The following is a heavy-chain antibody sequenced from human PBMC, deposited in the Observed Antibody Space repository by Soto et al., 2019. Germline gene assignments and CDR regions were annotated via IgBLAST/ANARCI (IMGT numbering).Heavy chain of an antibody. CDR2: INPNSGGT. CDR3: ATMVRGVIEYGMDV. V-gene: IGHV1-2*04. CDR1: GYTFTGYY. J-gene: IGHJ6*02. D-gene: IGHD3-10*01. Sequence: ASVKVSCKASGYTFTGYYMHWVRQAPRQGLEWMGWINPNSGGTNYAQKFQGWVTMTRDTSISTAYMELSRLRSDDTAVYYCATMVRGVIEYGMDVWGQGTTVTVSS.